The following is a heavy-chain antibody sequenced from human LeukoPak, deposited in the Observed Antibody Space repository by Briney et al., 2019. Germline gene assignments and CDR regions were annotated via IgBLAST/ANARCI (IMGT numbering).Heavy chain of an antibody. Sequence: PSETLSLTCTVSGGSISSSSYYWGWIRQPPGKGLEWIGSIYYSGSTYYNPSLKSRVTISVDTSKNQFSLKLSSVTAADTAVYYCARTQRAFDIWGQGTMVTVSS. CDR1: GGSISSSSYY. V-gene: IGHV4-39*07. CDR3: ARTQRAFDI. CDR2: IYYSGST. J-gene: IGHJ3*02.